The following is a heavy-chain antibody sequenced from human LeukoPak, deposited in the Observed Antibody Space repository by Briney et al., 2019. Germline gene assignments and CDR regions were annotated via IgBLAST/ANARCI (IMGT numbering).Heavy chain of an antibody. CDR1: GGSISSYY. J-gene: IGHJ4*02. Sequence: ETLSLTCTVSGGSISSYYWSWIRQPPGKGLEWVSTLYSGGSTYYADSVKGRFTISRDNSKNTVHLQMNSLRAEDTAVYYCARDEGLPYYFDYWGQGALVTVSS. CDR3: ARDEGLPYYFDY. CDR2: LYSGGST. V-gene: IGHV3-66*01.